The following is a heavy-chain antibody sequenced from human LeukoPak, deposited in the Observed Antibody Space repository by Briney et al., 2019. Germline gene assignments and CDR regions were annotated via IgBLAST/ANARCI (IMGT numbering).Heavy chain of an antibody. CDR2: IYSGGST. CDR1: GFTVSSNY. J-gene: IGHJ6*03. CDR3: AKGLGYCSDGVCYYYYYMDV. V-gene: IGHV3-53*01. D-gene: IGHD2-8*01. Sequence: PGGSLRLSCAVSGFTVSSNYMSWVRQAPGKGLEWDSVIYSGGSTYYADSVKGRFTISRDNSKNTLYLQMNSLRAEDTAVYYCAKGLGYCSDGVCYYYYYMDVWGKGTTVTVSS.